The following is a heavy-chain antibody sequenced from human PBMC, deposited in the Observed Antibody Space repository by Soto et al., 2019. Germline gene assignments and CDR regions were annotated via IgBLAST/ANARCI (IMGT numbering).Heavy chain of an antibody. Sequence: SPTLSLTCAISGDSVSSNSAAWNWIRQSPSRGLEWLGRTYYRSKWYNDYAVSVKSRITINPDTSKNQFSLQLNSVTPEDTAVYYCARDISLDCSGGSCYRVFDYWGQGTLVTVSS. J-gene: IGHJ4*02. CDR1: GDSVSSNSAA. CDR3: ARDISLDCSGGSCYRVFDY. CDR2: TYYRSKWYN. V-gene: IGHV6-1*01. D-gene: IGHD2-15*01.